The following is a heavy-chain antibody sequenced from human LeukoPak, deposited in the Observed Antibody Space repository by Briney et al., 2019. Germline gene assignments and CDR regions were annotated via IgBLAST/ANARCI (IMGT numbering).Heavy chain of an antibody. CDR2: ISGSGGST. Sequence: LPGGSLRLSCAASGFTFSSYGMSWVRQAPGKGLECVSSISGSGGSTNHADSVEGRFTISRDNSKNTLYLQMNSLRAEDTAVYYCAKVWTAYSDDYFDYWGQGTLVTVSS. D-gene: IGHD3/OR15-3a*01. J-gene: IGHJ4*02. CDR3: AKVWTAYSDDYFDY. CDR1: GFTFSSYG. V-gene: IGHV3-23*01.